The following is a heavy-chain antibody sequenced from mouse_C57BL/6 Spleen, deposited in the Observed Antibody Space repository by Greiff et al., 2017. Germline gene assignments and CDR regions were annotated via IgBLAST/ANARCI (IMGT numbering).Heavy chain of an antibody. CDR3: ASAYYSWYFDV. J-gene: IGHJ1*03. D-gene: IGHD2-12*01. Sequence: VMLVESGAELARPGASVKLSCKASGYTFTSSGISWVKQRTGQGLEWIGEIYPRSGNTYYNEKFKGKATLTADKSSSTAYMELRSLTSEDSAVYFCASAYYSWYFDVWGTGTTVTVSS. CDR1: GYTFTSSG. V-gene: IGHV1-81*01. CDR2: IYPRSGNT.